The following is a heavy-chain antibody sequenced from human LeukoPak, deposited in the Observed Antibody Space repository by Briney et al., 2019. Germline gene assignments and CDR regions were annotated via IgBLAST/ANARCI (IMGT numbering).Heavy chain of an antibody. V-gene: IGHV1-18*01. J-gene: IGHJ4*02. Sequence: ASVKVSRKASGDTFTSYGISWVRQAPGQGLEWMGWISAYNGKTNYAQKLQGRVTMTTNTSTSTAYMELRRLRSDHTAVYYCARGRNRYYDYWGQGTLVTLSS. CDR3: ARGRNRYYDY. CDR1: GDTFTSYG. D-gene: IGHD1-14*01. CDR2: ISAYNGKT.